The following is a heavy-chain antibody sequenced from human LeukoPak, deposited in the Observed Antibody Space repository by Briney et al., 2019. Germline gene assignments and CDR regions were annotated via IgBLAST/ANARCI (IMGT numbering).Heavy chain of an antibody. CDR3: ARSPPIYDFWSGYYRRRNTYYFDY. Sequence: PSETLSLTCTVSGGSISSYYWSWIRQPPGKGLEWIGYIYYSGSTNYNPSLKSRVTISVDTSKNQFSLKLSSVTAADTAVYYCARSPPIYDFWSGYYRRRNTYYFDYWGQGTLVTVSS. CDR2: IYYSGST. D-gene: IGHD3-3*01. CDR1: GGSISSYY. V-gene: IGHV4-59*12. J-gene: IGHJ4*02.